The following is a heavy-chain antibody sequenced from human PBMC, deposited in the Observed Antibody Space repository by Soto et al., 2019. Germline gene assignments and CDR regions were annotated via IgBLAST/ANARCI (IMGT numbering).Heavy chain of an antibody. V-gene: IGHV4-59*08. J-gene: IGHJ4*02. D-gene: IGHD1-1*01. CDR2: IYYSGST. Sequence: QVQLQESGPGLVKPSETLSLTCTVSCGSISSYYWSWIRQPTGKGLEWLGYIYYSGSTNYNPSLKSRVTISVDTSKNQFALKLSSVTAADTAVYYCARRYGYSFDYWGQGTLVTVSS. CDR1: CGSISSYY. CDR3: ARRYGYSFDY.